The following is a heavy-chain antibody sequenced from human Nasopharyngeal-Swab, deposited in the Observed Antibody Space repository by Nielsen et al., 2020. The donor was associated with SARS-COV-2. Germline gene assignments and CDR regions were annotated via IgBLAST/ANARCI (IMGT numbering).Heavy chain of an antibody. CDR2: ISAYNGNT. Sequence: ASVKVSCKASGYTFTSYGISWVRQAPGQGPEWMGWISAYNGNTNYAQKLQGRVTMTTDTSTSTAYMELRSLRSDDTAVYYCARGYSSSPPGYHYYYYGMDVWGQGTTVTVSS. CDR3: ARGYSSSPPGYHYYYYGMDV. D-gene: IGHD6-6*01. J-gene: IGHJ6*02. V-gene: IGHV1-18*01. CDR1: GYTFTSYG.